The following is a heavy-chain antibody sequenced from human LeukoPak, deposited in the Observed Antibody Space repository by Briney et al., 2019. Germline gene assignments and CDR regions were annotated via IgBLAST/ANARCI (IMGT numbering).Heavy chain of an antibody. CDR1: GGSIRSYY. D-gene: IGHD2-15*01. V-gene: IGHV4-59*01. Sequence: SETLSLTCTVSGGSIRSYYWSWIRQPPGKGLEWIGYIYYSGSTNYNPSLKSRVTISVDTSKNQFSLRLSSVTAADTAVYYCARGGYCSGGSCYSNWFDPWGQGTLVTVSS. CDR2: IYYSGST. J-gene: IGHJ5*02. CDR3: ARGGYCSGGSCYSNWFDP.